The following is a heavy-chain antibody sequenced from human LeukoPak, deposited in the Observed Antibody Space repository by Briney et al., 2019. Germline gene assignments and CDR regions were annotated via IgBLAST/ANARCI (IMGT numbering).Heavy chain of an antibody. V-gene: IGHV4-59*01. D-gene: IGHD5-12*01. CDR2: IYHSGST. Sequence: PSETLSLTCTLSGGSISTYYWSWIRQPPGKGLEGIGYIYHSGSTNYNPSLTSRVNISVDTSKNQFSLKLSSVTAADTAVYYCARGGGYASPTGYSGQGALVTVSS. CDR1: GGSISTYY. J-gene: IGHJ4*02. CDR3: ARGGGYASPTGY.